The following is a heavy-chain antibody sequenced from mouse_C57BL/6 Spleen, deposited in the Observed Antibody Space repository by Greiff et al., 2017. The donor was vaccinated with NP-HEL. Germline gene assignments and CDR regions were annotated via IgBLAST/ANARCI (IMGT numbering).Heavy chain of an antibody. D-gene: IGHD1-1*01. V-gene: IGHV5-6*02. CDR3: ASRDYYGSSPPFAY. CDR2: ISSGGSYT. Sequence: EVKLMESGGDLVKPGGSLKLSCAASGFTFSSYGMSWVRQTPDKRLEWVATISSGGSYTYYPDSVKGRFTISRDNAKNTLYLQMSSLKSEDTAMYYCASRDYYGSSPPFAYWGQGTLVTVSA. J-gene: IGHJ3*01. CDR1: GFTFSSYG.